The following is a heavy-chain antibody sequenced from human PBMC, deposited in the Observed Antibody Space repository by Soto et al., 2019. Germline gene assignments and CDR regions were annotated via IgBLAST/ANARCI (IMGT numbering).Heavy chain of an antibody. V-gene: IGHV4-31*03. CDR2: IYYSGST. J-gene: IGHJ4*02. D-gene: IGHD3-22*01. CDR1: GGSISSGGYY. Sequence: QVQLQESGPGLVKPSQTLCLTCTVSGGSISSGGYYWSWIRQHPGKGLEWIGYIYYSGSTYYNPSLKSRVTISVDTSKNQFSLKLSSVTAADTAVYYCAMGGDYYDSSGYPQGFDYWGQGTLVTVSS. CDR3: AMGGDYYDSSGYPQGFDY.